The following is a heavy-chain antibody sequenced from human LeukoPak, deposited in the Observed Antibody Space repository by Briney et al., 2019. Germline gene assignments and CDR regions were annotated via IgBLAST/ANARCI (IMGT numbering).Heavy chain of an antibody. CDR1: GYTFTSYY. CDR2: MNPNSGNT. J-gene: IGHJ5*02. D-gene: IGHD1-1*01. V-gene: IGHV1-8*01. Sequence: AASVTVSCKASGYTFTSYYINWVRQATGQGPEWMGWMNPNSGNTDYAQRFQGRVTITRNTSISTAYMELSSLRSEDTAVYYCARAANWHDDDWFDPWGQGTLVTVSS. CDR3: ARAANWHDDDWFDP.